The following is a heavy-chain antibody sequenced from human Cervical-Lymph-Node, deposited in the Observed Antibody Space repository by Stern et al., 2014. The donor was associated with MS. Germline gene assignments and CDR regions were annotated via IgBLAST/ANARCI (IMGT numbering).Heavy chain of an antibody. CDR2: INPSGDST. D-gene: IGHD5-24*01. CDR3: ARRRDGYNFAY. Sequence: VQLVQSGAEVKKPGASVKVSFKASGYTFSSYYMHLVRQAPGQGLQWMGMINPSGDSTSYAQKFQGRVIMTRDTSTSTVYMELSSLRSEDTAVYYCARRRDGYNFAYWGQGTLVTVSS. CDR1: GYTFSSYY. V-gene: IGHV1-46*01. J-gene: IGHJ4*02.